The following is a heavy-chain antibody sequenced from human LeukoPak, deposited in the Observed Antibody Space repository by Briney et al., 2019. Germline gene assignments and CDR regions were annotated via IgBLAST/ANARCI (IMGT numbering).Heavy chain of an antibody. D-gene: IGHD6-19*01. CDR2: MNPENGNT. CDR1: GYTFSSND. V-gene: IGHV1-8*01. Sequence: ASVKVSCKASGYTFSSNDISWVRQATGQGLEWMGWMNPENGNTGYAEKFQGRVTLTRDTSINTAYMELSSLGSEDTAVYYCARRYAGGWTDHWGQGTLVTVSS. J-gene: IGHJ4*02. CDR3: ARRYAGGWTDH.